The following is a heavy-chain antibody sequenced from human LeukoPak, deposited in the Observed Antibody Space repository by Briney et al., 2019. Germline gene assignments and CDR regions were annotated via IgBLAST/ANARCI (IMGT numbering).Heavy chain of an antibody. CDR2: IYPGDSDT. CDR3: ARQLSSGWSRTRSYFDY. CDR1: GYSFTSYW. V-gene: IGHV5-51*01. J-gene: IGHJ4*02. Sequence: KGGESLKISCKGSGYSFTSYWIGWVRQMPGKGLEWMGTIYPGDSDTRYSPSFQGQVTISADKSISTAYLQWSSLKASDTAMYYCARQLSSGWSRTRSYFDYWGQGTLVTVSS. D-gene: IGHD6-19*01.